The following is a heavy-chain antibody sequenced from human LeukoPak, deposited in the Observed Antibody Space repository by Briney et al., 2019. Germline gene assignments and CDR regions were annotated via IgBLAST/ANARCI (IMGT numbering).Heavy chain of an antibody. CDR3: TASGITSDAFDI. CDR2: TRTKASNYAT. Sequence: GGSLGLSCAVSGFPFSTSIIHWVRQASGKGLEWVGRTRTKASNYATTYAASVSGRFTISRDESKNTAYLEMNVLKIEDTAKYYCTASGITSDAFDIWGQGTMVTVSS. V-gene: IGHV3-73*01. D-gene: IGHD3-16*01. J-gene: IGHJ3*02. CDR1: GFPFSTSI.